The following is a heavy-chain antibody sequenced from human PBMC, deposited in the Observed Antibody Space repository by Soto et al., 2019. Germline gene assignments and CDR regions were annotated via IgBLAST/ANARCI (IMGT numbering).Heavy chain of an antibody. J-gene: IGHJ4*02. CDR1: GFTFSNYW. V-gene: IGHV3-7*01. Sequence: EVQLVESGGGLVQPGGSLRLSCAASGFTFSNYWMSWVRQAPGKGLEWVANIKQDGSEKYYVDSVKGRFTISRDNAKNSLDLQMNSLRAEDTAVYYCAKAGGCLYADYWGQGTLVTVSS. CDR2: IKQDGSEK. D-gene: IGHD6-19*01. CDR3: AKAGGCLYADY.